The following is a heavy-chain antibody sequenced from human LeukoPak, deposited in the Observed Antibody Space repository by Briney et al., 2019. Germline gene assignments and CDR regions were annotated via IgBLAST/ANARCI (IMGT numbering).Heavy chain of an antibody. CDR3: AREEDQLLQRRGAFDI. J-gene: IGHJ3*02. D-gene: IGHD2-2*01. CDR1: GGSISSGGYY. Sequence: PSQTLSLTCTVSGGSISSGGYYWSWIRQPPGKGLGWIGYIYHSGSTYYNPSLKSRVTISVDRSKNQFSLKLSSVTAADTAVYYCAREEDQLLQRRGAFDIWGQGTMVTVSS. CDR2: IYHSGST. V-gene: IGHV4-30-2*01.